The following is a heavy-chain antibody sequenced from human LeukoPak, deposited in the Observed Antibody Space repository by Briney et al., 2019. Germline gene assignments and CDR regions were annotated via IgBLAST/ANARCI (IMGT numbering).Heavy chain of an antibody. J-gene: IGHJ4*02. CDR1: GGSFSGYY. CDR3: ARDVGSAQPGF. CDR2: IYYSGST. D-gene: IGHD6-25*01. Sequence: PSETLSLTCAVYGGSFSGYYWSWIRQPPGKGLEWIGSIYYSGSTYYNPSLKSRVTISVDISKNQFSLKLNSVTAADTAVYYCARDVGSAQPGFWGQGTLVTVSS. V-gene: IGHV4-34*01.